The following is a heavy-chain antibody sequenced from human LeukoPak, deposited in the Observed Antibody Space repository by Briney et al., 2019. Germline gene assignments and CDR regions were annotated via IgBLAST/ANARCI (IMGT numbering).Heavy chain of an antibody. D-gene: IGHD4-23*01. Sequence: GGSLRLSCAASGFTFSSYGMHWVRQAPGKGLEWVAFIRNDGYNKYYTDSVKGRFTISRDNSKNTLYLQMNSLRAEDMALYYCAKDLDYGGNSGLDYWGQGTLVTVSS. V-gene: IGHV3-30*02. CDR1: GFTFSSYG. CDR2: IRNDGYNK. J-gene: IGHJ4*02. CDR3: AKDLDYGGNSGLDY.